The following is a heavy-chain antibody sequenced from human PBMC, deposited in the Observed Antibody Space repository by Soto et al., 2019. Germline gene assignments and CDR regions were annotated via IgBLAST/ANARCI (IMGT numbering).Heavy chain of an antibody. CDR1: GFTFSSYA. Sequence: EVQLLESGGGLVQPGGSLRLSCAASGFTFSSYAMTWVRQAPGKGLEWVSTISGSGGSTYYADSVKGRFTIYRDNSKNTLYLQMNRLRAEETAVYYCAKPEGLWFGRGEDYWGQGTLVTVSS. CDR3: AKPEGLWFGRGEDY. J-gene: IGHJ4*02. D-gene: IGHD3-10*01. V-gene: IGHV3-23*01. CDR2: ISGSGGST.